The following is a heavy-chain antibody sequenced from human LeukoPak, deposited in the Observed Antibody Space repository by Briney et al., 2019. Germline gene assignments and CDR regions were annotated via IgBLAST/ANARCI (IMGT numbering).Heavy chain of an antibody. V-gene: IGHV3-21*01. CDR1: GFTFSSYS. D-gene: IGHD3-22*01. CDR2: ISSSSSYI. CDR3: ARAYYYDSSGYSLDAFDI. Sequence: GGSLRLSCAASGFTFSSYSMNWVRQAPGKGLEWVSSISSSSSYIYYADSVKGRFTTSRDNAKNSLYLQMNSLRAEDTAVYYCARAYYYDSSGYSLDAFDIWGQGTMVTVSS. J-gene: IGHJ3*02.